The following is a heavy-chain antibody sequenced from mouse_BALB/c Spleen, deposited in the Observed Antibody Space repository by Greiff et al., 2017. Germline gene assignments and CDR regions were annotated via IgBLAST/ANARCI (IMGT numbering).Heavy chain of an antibody. CDR2: IDPENGNT. Sequence: EVQLQQSGAELVKPGASVKLSCKASGFNIKDYYMHWVKQRPEQGLEWIGWIDPENGNTIYDPKFQGKASITADTSSNTAYLQLSSLTSEDTAVYYCAKSNYGNYVAYWGQGTLVTVSA. CDR1: GFNIKDYY. J-gene: IGHJ3*01. V-gene: IGHV14-1*02. CDR3: AKSNYGNYVAY. D-gene: IGHD2-1*01.